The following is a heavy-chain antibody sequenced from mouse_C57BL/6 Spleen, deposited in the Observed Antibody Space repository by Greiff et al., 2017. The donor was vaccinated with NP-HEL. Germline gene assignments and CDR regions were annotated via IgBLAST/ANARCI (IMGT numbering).Heavy chain of an antibody. V-gene: IGHV1-82*01. Sequence: QVQLQQSGPELVKPGASVKISCKASGYAFSSSWMNWVKQRPGKGLEWIGRIYPGDGDTNYNGKFKGKATLTADKSSSTAYMQLSSLTSEDSAVCFCARPARGYYAMDYWGQGTSVTVSS. J-gene: IGHJ4*01. CDR1: GYAFSSSW. CDR2: IYPGDGDT. CDR3: ARPARGYYAMDY.